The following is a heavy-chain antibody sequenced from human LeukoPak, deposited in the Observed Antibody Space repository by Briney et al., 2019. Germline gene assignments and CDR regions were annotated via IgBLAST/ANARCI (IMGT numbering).Heavy chain of an antibody. D-gene: IGHD6-13*01. V-gene: IGHV3-23*01. CDR3: AKDPSSSWYGEDY. Sequence: PGGSLRLSCAASGFTFSSYAMSWVRQAPGKGLEWVSAISGSGGSTYYADSVKGRFTISRDNTKNTLYLQMNSLRAEDTAVYYCAKDPSSSWYGEDYWGQGTLVTVSS. CDR2: ISGSGGST. CDR1: GFTFSSYA. J-gene: IGHJ4*02.